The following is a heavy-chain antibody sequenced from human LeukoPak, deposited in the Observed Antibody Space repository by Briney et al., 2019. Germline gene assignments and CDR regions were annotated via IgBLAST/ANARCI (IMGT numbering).Heavy chain of an antibody. CDR2: IRQDGKEQ. J-gene: IGHJ4*02. CDR1: GFTLRWHW. Sequence: QPGESLSLSCAPAGFTLRWHWMDGVPQAPGEGVQWVAQIRQDGKEQLYVASAKGRFTISRDHARNSLFLQMNNLRAEDSGVYFCARSVNSSFDTWGQGALGTVSS. V-gene: IGHV3-7*04. D-gene: IGHD5/OR15-5a*01. CDR3: ARSVNSSFDT.